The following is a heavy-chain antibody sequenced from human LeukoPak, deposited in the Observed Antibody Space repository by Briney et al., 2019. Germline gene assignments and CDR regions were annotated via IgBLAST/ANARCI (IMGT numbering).Heavy chain of an antibody. CDR3: ASGPIGYSGYEYGMDV. CDR1: GGTFSSYA. CDR2: IIPIFGTA. J-gene: IGHJ6*02. Sequence: SVKVSCKASGGTFSSYAISWVRPAPGQGLEWMGGIIPIFGTANYAQKFQGRVTITADESTSTAYMELSSLRSEDTAVYYCASGPIGYSGYEYGMDVWGQGTTVTVSS. V-gene: IGHV1-69*13. D-gene: IGHD5-12*01.